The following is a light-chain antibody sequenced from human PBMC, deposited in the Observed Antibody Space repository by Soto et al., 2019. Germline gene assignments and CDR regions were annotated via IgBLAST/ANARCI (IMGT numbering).Light chain of an antibody. CDR1: QGISTY. Sequence: DIQMTQSPSSLSASVGDRVTITCRASQGISTYLVWYQQRQGRAPKLLIYDASSLLSGVPSRFSGSGSGTDFTLPISSLQPEDFATYYCQQSYRTPYTLGQGTKLAT. J-gene: IGKJ2*01. V-gene: IGKV1-39*01. CDR2: DAS. CDR3: QQSYRTPYT.